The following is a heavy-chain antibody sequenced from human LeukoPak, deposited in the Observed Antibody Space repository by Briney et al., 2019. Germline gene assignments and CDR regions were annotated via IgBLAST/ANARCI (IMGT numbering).Heavy chain of an antibody. CDR3: ARDFEVVTNSWFDP. V-gene: IGHV4-4*07. Sequence: KPSETLSLTCTVSGGSISSYYWSWIRQPAGKGLEWIGRIYTSGSTNYNPSLKSRVTMSVDTSKNQFSLKLSSVTAADTVVYYCARDFEVVTNSWFDPWGQGTLVTVSS. J-gene: IGHJ5*02. CDR2: IYTSGST. CDR1: GGSISSYY. D-gene: IGHD2-21*02.